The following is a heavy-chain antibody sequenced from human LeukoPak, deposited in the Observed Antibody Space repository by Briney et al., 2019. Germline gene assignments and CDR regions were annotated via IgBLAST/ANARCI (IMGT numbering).Heavy chain of an antibody. CDR3: ARDPRGGSYYFDN. D-gene: IGHD1-26*01. J-gene: IGHJ4*02. Sequence: SVKVSCKVSGGTFISYSLSWVRQAPGQGLEWMGRIISVRDTANFAQKFQGRVTITLDQSTSTTYMTLSGLRSEDSAMYYCARDPRGGSYYFDNWGQGTLVTVSS. CDR2: IISVRDTA. V-gene: IGHV1-69*08. CDR1: GGTFISYS.